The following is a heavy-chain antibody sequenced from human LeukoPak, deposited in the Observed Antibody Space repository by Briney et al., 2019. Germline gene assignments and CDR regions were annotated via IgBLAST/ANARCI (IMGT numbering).Heavy chain of an antibody. V-gene: IGHV4-34*01. CDR3: ARLRIMYYYDSSGYFYFDY. CDR1: GGSFSGYY. D-gene: IGHD3-22*01. CDR2: INHSGST. J-gene: IGHJ4*02. Sequence: SETLSLTCAVYGGSFSGYYWSWIRQPPGKGLEWIGEINHSGSTNYNPSLKSRVTVSVDTSKNRFSLKLSSVTAADTAVYYCARLRIMYYYDSSGYFYFDYWGQGTLVTVSS.